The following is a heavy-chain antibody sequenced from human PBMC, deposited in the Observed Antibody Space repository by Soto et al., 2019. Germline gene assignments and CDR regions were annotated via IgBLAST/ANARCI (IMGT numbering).Heavy chain of an antibody. J-gene: IGHJ4*02. V-gene: IGHV3-74*01. CDR3: ARGVSYGYYYFDY. CDR1: GFTFSSYW. Sequence: GGSLRLSCAASGFTFSSYWMHWVRQAPGKGLVWVSRINSDGSSTSYADSVKGRFTISRDNAKNTLYLQMNSLRAEDTAVYYCARGVSYGYYYFDYWGQGTLVTVSS. D-gene: IGHD4-17*01. CDR2: INSDGSST.